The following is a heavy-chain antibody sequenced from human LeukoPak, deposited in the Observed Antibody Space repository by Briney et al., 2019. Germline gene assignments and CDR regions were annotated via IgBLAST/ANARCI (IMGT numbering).Heavy chain of an antibody. D-gene: IGHD1-1*01. J-gene: IGHJ4*02. CDR1: GGAITNYY. CDR2: IYYSGST. Sequence: SSETLSLTCGVSGGAITNYYWNWIRQAPGKGLEWIGYIYYSGSTKYNPSLKSRVTISVDTSKNQFSLKLTSVTAADTAVYYCARDTTGNYYFDYWGQGTLVTVSS. CDR3: ARDTTGNYYFDY. V-gene: IGHV4-59*12.